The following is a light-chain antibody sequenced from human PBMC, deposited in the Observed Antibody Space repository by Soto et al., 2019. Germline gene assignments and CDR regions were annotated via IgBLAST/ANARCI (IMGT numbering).Light chain of an antibody. CDR1: QSVSSY. Sequence: EIVLTQSPATLSLSPGERATLSCRASQSVSSYLACYQQRPAQAPRLLIYDASNRATAIPPTFSRSGTGTDVDPTICSLEPEDCGVYCCQQRSNGFPVGLGTKVD. CDR3: QQRSNGFP. J-gene: IGKJ3*01. CDR2: DAS. V-gene: IGKV3-11*01.